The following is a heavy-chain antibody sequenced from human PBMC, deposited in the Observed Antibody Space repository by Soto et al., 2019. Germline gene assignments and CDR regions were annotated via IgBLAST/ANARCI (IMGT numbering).Heavy chain of an antibody. CDR2: IIPIFGTA. Sequence: ASVKVSCKASGGTFSSYAISWVRQAPGQGLEWMGGIIPIFGTANYAQKFQGRVTITADESTSTAYMELSSLRSEDTAVYYCAYWNFEYNWFDPWGQGTLVTVSS. CDR3: AYWNFEYNWFDP. CDR1: GGTFSSYA. J-gene: IGHJ5*02. V-gene: IGHV1-69*13. D-gene: IGHD1-7*01.